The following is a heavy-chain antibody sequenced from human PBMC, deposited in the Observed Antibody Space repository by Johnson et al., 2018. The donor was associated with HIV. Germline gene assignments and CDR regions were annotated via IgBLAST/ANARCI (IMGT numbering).Heavy chain of an antibody. CDR2: LSGSGDST. CDR3: ARDLRFNRTVQGRVIISGVFDM. V-gene: IGHV3-23*01. J-gene: IGHJ3*02. CDR1: GFTFNNYA. D-gene: IGHD3-10*01. Sequence: VQLLESGGGLVQPGGSLRLSCAASGFTFNNYAMSWVRQAPGKGLEWVSALSGSGDSTYFADSLKGRFTISRDNSRNTLYLQMNSLRAEDTAIYYCARDLRFNRTVQGRVIISGVFDMWGQGTVVHVSS.